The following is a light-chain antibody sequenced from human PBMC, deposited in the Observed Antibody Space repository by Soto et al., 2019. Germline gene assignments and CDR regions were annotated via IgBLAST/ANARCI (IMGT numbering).Light chain of an antibody. CDR3: QQRSNWPA. J-gene: IGKJ4*01. CDR2: DAS. V-gene: IGKV3-11*01. CDR1: QSVSLS. Sequence: EIVLTQSPATLSVSLGDSATLSCRASQSVSLSLAWYQQKPGQAPRLLIYDASRRATGIPARFSGTGSGTDFTLTISSLEPEDFAVYYCQQRSNWPAFGGGTKVDIK.